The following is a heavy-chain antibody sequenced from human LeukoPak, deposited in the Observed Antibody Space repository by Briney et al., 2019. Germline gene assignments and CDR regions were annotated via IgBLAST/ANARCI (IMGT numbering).Heavy chain of an antibody. CDR2: ISSSSSYI. CDR1: GFTVSSYS. Sequence: GGSLRLSWAASGFTVSSYSMNWVRQAPGNVLEWVSSISSSSSYIYYADSVKGRFTISRDNAKNSLYLQMNSLRAEDTAVYYCARDYNGYNWFDPWGQGTLVTVSS. CDR3: ARDYNGYNWFDP. D-gene: IGHD5-12*01. V-gene: IGHV3-21*01. J-gene: IGHJ5*02.